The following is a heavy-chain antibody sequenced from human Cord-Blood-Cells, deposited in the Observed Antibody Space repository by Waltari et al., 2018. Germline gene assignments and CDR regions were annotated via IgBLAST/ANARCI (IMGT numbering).Heavy chain of an antibody. V-gene: IGHV3-53*01. J-gene: IGHJ4*02. Sequence: EVQLVESGGGLIQPGGSLVLPCAAPGFTVRRNYMSLVRQAPGKGLEWVSVIYSGGSTYYADSVKGRFTISRDNSKNTLYLQMNSLRAEDTAVYYCARGGRFGEDFDYWGQGTLVTVSS. CDR3: ARGGRFGEDFDY. CDR1: GFTVRRNY. CDR2: IYSGGST. D-gene: IGHD3-10*01.